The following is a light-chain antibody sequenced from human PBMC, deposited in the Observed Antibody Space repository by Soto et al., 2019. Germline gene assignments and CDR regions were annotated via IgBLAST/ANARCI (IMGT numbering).Light chain of an antibody. CDR1: SSDVGGYNY. CDR3: SSRAGSNPYV. V-gene: IGLV2-8*01. CDR2: EVD. J-gene: IGLJ1*01. Sequence: QSALTQPPSASGSPGQSVTISCTGTSSDVGGYNYVSWYQQHPGKAPKLMIYEVDKRPSGVPDRFSGSKSGSTASLTVSGLQAEDEADYYCSSRAGSNPYVFGTGTKLTVL.